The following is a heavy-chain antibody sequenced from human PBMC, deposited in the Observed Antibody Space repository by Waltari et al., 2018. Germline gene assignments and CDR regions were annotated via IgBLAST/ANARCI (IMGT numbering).Heavy chain of an antibody. V-gene: IGHV4-4*07. CDR3: AGSSNFGIYGLDV. D-gene: IGHD3-3*01. CDR1: GGSISSYY. J-gene: IGHJ6*02. Sequence: QVQLQESGPGLVKPSETLSLICNVSGGSISSYYWNWIRQPAGKGLEWIGRIYASWSTSDSPSLESRISMSVDTSRNHFSLKLSSVTAACTGVYYCAGSSNFGIYGLDVWGQGTTVVVSS. CDR2: IYASWST.